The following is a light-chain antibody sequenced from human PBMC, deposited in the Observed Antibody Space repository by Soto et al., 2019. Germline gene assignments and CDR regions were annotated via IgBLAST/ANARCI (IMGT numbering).Light chain of an antibody. CDR1: QGIRNY. Sequence: DIQMTQSPTSLSASVGDRVTITCRASQGIRNYVAWYQQIPGTAPKLLIYAASTLQSGVPSRFSGSGSGTDFTLSINGLHPEDVATYSCQKYSSVPVFGPGTKVEIK. CDR3: QKYSSVPV. CDR2: AAS. V-gene: IGKV1-27*01. J-gene: IGKJ3*01.